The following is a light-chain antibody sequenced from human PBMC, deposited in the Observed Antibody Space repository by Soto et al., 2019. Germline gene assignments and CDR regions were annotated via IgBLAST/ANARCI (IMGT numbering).Light chain of an antibody. Sequence: QAVVTQPPSASGTPGQRVTISCSGSSSNIGSKTVNWYQQLTGTAPKLLIYSNNQRPSGVPDRFSGSKSGTSASLAISGLQSEDEADYYCAAWDDSLNGVVFGGGTKLTVL. CDR2: SNN. J-gene: IGLJ2*01. CDR1: SSNIGSKT. V-gene: IGLV1-44*01. CDR3: AAWDDSLNGVV.